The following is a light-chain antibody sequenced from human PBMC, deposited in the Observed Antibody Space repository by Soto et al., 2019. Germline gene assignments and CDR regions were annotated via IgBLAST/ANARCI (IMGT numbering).Light chain of an antibody. Sequence: QTVVTQEPSVSVSPGRTVTLTCGLSSGSVSTSYYPSWYQQTPGQAPRTLIYNTNTRSSGVPDRFSGSILGNTAALTITGAQADDESDYYCALYMGSGIYVFGGGTKLTVL. J-gene: IGLJ3*02. V-gene: IGLV8-61*01. CDR1: SGSVSTSYY. CDR2: NTN. CDR3: ALYMGSGIYV.